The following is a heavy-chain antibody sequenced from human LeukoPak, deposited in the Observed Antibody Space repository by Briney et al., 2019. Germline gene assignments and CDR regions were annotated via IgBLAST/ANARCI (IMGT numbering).Heavy chain of an antibody. CDR2: IYYSGST. CDR1: GGSISSSSYY. D-gene: IGHD6-13*01. J-gene: IGHJ4*02. Sequence: PSETLPLTCTVSGGSISSSSYYWGWIRQPPGKGLEWIGSIYYSGSTYYNPSLKSRVTISVDTSKNQFSLKLSSVTAADTAVYYCATRYSSSQDYWGQGTLVTVSS. CDR3: ATRYSSSQDY. V-gene: IGHV4-39*07.